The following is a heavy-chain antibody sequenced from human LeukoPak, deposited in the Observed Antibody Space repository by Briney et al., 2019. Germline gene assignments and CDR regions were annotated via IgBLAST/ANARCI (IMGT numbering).Heavy chain of an antibody. J-gene: IGHJ6*03. CDR3: ANNMDV. V-gene: IGHV4-59*01. Sequence: SETLSLTCTVSGGYISSYYWSWLRQPPGKGLEGIGYIYYSGSTNYNPSLKSRVTISVDTSKNQFSLKLSSVTAADTAVYYCANNMDVWGKGTTVTVSS. CDR1: GGYISSYY. CDR2: IYYSGST.